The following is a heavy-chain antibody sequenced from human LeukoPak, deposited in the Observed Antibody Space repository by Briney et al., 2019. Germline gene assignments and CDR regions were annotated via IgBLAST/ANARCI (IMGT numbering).Heavy chain of an antibody. CDR1: GYTFTDYY. CDR2: FDPDDGIT. Sequence: ASVKVSCKASGYTFTDYYLHWVRQAPGKGLEWMGGFDPDDGITIYAQKFKGRLTTTEDTSADTAYMELSSLTSEDTAIYYCAVLPLAMPPQYYFDYWGQGTLVTVSS. J-gene: IGHJ4*02. V-gene: IGHV1-24*01. D-gene: IGHD2-2*01. CDR3: AVLPLAMPPQYYFDY.